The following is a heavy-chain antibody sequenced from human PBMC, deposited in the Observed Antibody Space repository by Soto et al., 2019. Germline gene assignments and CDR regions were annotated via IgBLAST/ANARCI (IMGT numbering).Heavy chain of an antibody. Sequence: KTSETLSLTWAIYGGSSSNYYWNWIRQPPGKGRGWMGKINDNGSTNYSPSLKSRLTIPVDTSKNQYSLKLISVTPEHTAVYFCARGEQYRGRIFDYWGQGTMVTVSS. CDR1: GGSSSNYY. V-gene: IGHV4-34*01. CDR3: ARGEQYRGRIFDY. CDR2: INDNGST. D-gene: IGHD1-26*01. J-gene: IGHJ4*01.